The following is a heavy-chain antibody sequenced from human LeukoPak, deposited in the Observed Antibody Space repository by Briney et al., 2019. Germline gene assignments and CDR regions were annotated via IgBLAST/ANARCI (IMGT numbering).Heavy chain of an antibody. D-gene: IGHD3-10*01. CDR3: AREVRPAFDI. CDR1: GGSFSDYD. J-gene: IGHJ3*02. V-gene: IGHV4-34*01. Sequence: SETLSLTCAIYGGSFSDYDWSWIRQPPGKGLEWIGEINHSGSTNYNPSLKSRVTMSVDTSKNQFSLKLSSVTAADTAVYYCAREVRPAFDIWGQGTMVTVSS. CDR2: INHSGST.